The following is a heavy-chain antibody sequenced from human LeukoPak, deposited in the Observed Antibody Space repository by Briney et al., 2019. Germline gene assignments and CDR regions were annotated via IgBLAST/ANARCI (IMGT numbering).Heavy chain of an antibody. Sequence: GGSLRLSCAASGFTVSSNYMSWVRQAPGKGLEWVAGIFGSGGSAHYADSVKGRFTISRDNSKNTVYLQMDSLRGEDTALYYCTKTTTGYSSGQYPGWPADHWGQGALVTVSS. CDR1: GFTVSSNY. CDR3: TKTTTGYSSGQYPGWPADH. CDR2: IFGSGGSA. D-gene: IGHD3-22*01. J-gene: IGHJ4*02. V-gene: IGHV3-23*01.